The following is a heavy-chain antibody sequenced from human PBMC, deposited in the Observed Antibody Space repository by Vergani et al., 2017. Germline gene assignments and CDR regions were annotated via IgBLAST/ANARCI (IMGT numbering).Heavy chain of an antibody. D-gene: IGHD6-19*01. CDR2: IYTSGST. Sequence: QVQLQESGPGLVKPSQTLSLTCTVSGGSISSGSYYWSWIRQPAGKGLEWIGRIYTSGSTNYNPSLKSRVTISVDTSKNQFSLKLSSVTAADTAVYYCAMDYSSGWYNYWGQGTLVTVSS. J-gene: IGHJ4*02. CDR1: GGSISSGSYY. V-gene: IGHV4-61*02. CDR3: AMDYSSGWYNY.